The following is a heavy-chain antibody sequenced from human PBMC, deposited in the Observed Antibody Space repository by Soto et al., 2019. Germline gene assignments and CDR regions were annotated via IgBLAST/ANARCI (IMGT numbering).Heavy chain of an antibody. CDR3: EQRAGFNGKWNGGYFDY. CDR2: IYWDDDK. V-gene: IGHV2-5*02. CDR1: AFSLNSRPVG. J-gene: IGHJ4*02. D-gene: IGHD1-1*01. Sequence: SGPTLVNPTQTLTLTCTFSAFSLNSRPVGVXWXXQPPGKAMERLEIIYWDDDKRYSTYLSRRITIPKDTSKNKVVITMTKMDPVDTAIYYCEQRAGFNGKWNGGYFDYWGQGALVTSPQ.